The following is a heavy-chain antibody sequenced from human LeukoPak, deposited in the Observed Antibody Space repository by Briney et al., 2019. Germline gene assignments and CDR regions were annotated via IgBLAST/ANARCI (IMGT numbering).Heavy chain of an antibody. CDR1: GITFSNAW. Sequence: GGSLRLSCAASGITFSNAWMSWVRQAPGKGLEWVGRIKTKADGGTIDYAAPVKGRFTISRDDSKNTLYLQMNSLKTEDTAVYYCTTVSNWEPFDYWGQGTLVTVSS. D-gene: IGHD7-27*01. V-gene: IGHV3-15*01. CDR2: IKTKADGGTI. CDR3: TTVSNWEPFDY. J-gene: IGHJ4*02.